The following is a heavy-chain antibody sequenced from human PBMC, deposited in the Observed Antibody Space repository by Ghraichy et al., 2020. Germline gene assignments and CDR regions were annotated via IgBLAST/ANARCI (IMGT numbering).Heavy chain of an antibody. CDR1: GFTFSGYN. CDR2: ISDAGNNE. Sequence: GESLNISCAASGFTFSGYNMHWVRQAPGKGLEWVAEISDAGNNEYYVDSVKGRFTISRDNSKSTMYLQINSLRPEDTAVYFCARATREWLGRFYGVDVWGQGTTVIVS. V-gene: IGHV3-30-3*01. J-gene: IGHJ6*02. D-gene: IGHD6-19*01. CDR3: ARATREWLGRFYGVDV.